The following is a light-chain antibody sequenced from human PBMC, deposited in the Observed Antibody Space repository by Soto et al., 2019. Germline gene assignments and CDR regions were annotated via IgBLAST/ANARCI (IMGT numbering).Light chain of an antibody. CDR2: WAS. Sequence: DIVMTQSPDSLAVSLGERATINCKSSQSVLYSSNNKNYLAWYQQKPGQPPKLLIYWASTRESGVPDRFSGSGPGTDFTLTISSLQAEDVAVYYCQQYYSTRLTFGGGTKVEIK. CDR3: QQYYSTRLT. V-gene: IGKV4-1*01. J-gene: IGKJ4*01. CDR1: QSVLYSSNNKNY.